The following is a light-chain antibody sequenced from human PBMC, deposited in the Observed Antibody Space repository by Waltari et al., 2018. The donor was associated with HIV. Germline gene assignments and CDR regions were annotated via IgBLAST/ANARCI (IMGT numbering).Light chain of an antibody. CDR3: CSYACISNWV. J-gene: IGLJ3*02. V-gene: IGLV2-23*02. Sequence: QSALTQPASVSGSPGQSITIPCTGSSRDVGRYTLVSWYQQHPGKAPKLMIFGVINPPSGVSHRFSASKSGNTASLTISGLQAEDEADYYRCSYACISNWVFGGGTKLTVL. CDR1: SRDVGRYTL. CDR2: GVI.